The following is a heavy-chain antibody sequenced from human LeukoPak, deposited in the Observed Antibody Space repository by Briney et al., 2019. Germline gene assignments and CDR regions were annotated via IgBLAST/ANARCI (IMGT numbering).Heavy chain of an antibody. Sequence: SETLSLTCTVSGASINGYYWTCVRLPADKGLGWIGRLYSDGTHYYNPSLKSRVTMSVDTSKNQFSLKLRSVTAADTAIYYCARGSSGVTRRYYFDFWGQGALVTVSS. J-gene: IGHJ4*02. CDR3: ARGSSGVTRRYYFDF. V-gene: IGHV4-4*07. CDR1: GASINGYY. D-gene: IGHD3-22*01. CDR2: LYSDGTH.